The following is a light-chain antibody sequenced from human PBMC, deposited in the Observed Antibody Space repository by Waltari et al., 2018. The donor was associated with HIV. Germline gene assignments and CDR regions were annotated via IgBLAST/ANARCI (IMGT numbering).Light chain of an antibody. CDR2: LAS. Sequence: DIQLTQSPSILSASVGDRVTITCRASQGISNYLAWYQQTPGKAPKLLIFLASTLQSAVPSRFSGSGYETDFTLISSSLQPEDFATYYCQQLHTYPRTFGQGTKVEIK. CDR1: QGISNY. J-gene: IGKJ1*01. CDR3: QQLHTYPRT. V-gene: IGKV1-9*01.